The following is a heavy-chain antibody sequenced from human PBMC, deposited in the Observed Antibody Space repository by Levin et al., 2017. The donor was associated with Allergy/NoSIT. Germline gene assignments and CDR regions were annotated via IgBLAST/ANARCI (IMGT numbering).Heavy chain of an antibody. CDR1: GGTFSSYA. V-gene: IGHV1-69*13. CDR2: IIPIFGTA. J-gene: IGHJ6*02. CDR3: AFVVVVAARGYYYYYGMDV. Sequence: GASVKVSCKASGGTFSSYAISWVRQAPGQGLEWMGGIIPIFGTANYAQKFQGRVTITADESTSTAYMELSSLRSEDTAVYYCAFVVVVAARGYYYYYGMDVWGQGTTVTVSS. D-gene: IGHD2-15*01.